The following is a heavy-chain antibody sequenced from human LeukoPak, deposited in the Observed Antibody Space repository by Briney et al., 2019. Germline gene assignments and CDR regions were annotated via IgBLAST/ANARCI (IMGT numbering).Heavy chain of an antibody. Sequence: QTLSLTCAISGDSVSSKSAVWNWIRQSPSRGLEWLGRTYYRSKWYNDYAVSVKSRITVNPDTSKNQFSLQLNSVTPEDTAVYYCARDSFDGNNWFDPWGQGTLVTVSS. V-gene: IGHV6-1*01. CDR3: ARDSFDGNNWFDP. J-gene: IGHJ5*02. CDR1: GDSVSSKSAV. D-gene: IGHD1-26*01. CDR2: TYYRSKWYN.